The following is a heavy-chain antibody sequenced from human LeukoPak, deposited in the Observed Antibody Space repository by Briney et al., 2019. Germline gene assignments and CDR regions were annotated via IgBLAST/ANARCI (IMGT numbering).Heavy chain of an antibody. CDR1: RFTFSSNP. Sequence: GGSLRLSCAASRFTFSSNPMSWVRQAPGKGLDWVSVISSSGSSTYYADSVKGRFTISRDNSKNTLYLQMNSLRAEDTAVYYCAIHYYDSSGHLDFWGQGTLVTVSS. CDR2: ISSSGSST. D-gene: IGHD3-22*01. J-gene: IGHJ4*02. CDR3: AIHYYDSSGHLDF. V-gene: IGHV3-23*01.